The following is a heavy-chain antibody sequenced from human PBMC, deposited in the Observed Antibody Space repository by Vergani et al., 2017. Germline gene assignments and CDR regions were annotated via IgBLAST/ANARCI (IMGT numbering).Heavy chain of an antibody. CDR3: AGTLLAYFDY. V-gene: IGHV4-31*02. J-gene: IGHJ4*02. D-gene: IGHD3-3*01. CDR1: GGSISSDGHY. CDR2: IYYSENT. Sequence: QVQLQESGPGLAKPSQTLSLTCTVSGGSISSDGHYWSWIRQHPGRGLEWIGYIYYSENTHYNPSLKSRVTISLDTSKNQFSLKLSSVTAADTAVYYCAGTLLAYFDYWGQGTLVTVSS.